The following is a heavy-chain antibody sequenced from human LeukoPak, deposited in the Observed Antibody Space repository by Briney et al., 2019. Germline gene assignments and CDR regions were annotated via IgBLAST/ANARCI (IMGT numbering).Heavy chain of an antibody. CDR1: GFTFSSYA. CDR2: ISGSGSST. V-gene: IGHV3-23*01. Sequence: GGSLRLSCAASGFTFSSYAMSWVRQAPGKGLEWVSAISGSGSSTYYADSVKGRFTISRDNSKNTLYLQMNSLRAEDTAVYYCAKDLLYYYDSSGYYPFDYWGQGTLVTVSS. CDR3: AKDLLYYYDSSGYYPFDY. D-gene: IGHD3-22*01. J-gene: IGHJ4*02.